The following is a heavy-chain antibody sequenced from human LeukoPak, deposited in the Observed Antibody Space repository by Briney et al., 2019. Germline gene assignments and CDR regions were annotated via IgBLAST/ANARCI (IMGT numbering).Heavy chain of an antibody. CDR2: ISAYNGNT. D-gene: IGHD3-22*01. V-gene: IGHV1-18*01. J-gene: IGHJ4*02. Sequence: ASVKVSCKASGYTFTSYGISWVRQAPGQGLEWMGWISAYNGNTNYAQKLQGRVTMTTDTSTSTAYMELRSLRSDDTAVYYCARATYYDSSGYYHGGRNFDYWGQGTLVTVSS. CDR1: GYTFTSYG. CDR3: ARATYYDSSGYYHGGRNFDY.